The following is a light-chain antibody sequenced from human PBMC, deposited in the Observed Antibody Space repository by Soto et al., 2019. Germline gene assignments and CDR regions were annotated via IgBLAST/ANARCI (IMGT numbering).Light chain of an antibody. CDR3: QQYNTWPRT. J-gene: IGKJ1*01. Sequence: EIVMTQSPATLSVSPGERATLSCRASQSVSSNLAWYQQKAGQAPRLLIYDAFSRASGIPARFSGSGSGTDFTLTISSLQSEDFAVYYCQQYNTWPRTFGQGTKVEIK. V-gene: IGKV3-15*01. CDR1: QSVSSN. CDR2: DAF.